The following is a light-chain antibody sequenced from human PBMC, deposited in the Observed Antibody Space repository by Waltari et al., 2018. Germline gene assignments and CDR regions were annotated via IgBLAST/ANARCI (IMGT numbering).Light chain of an antibody. V-gene: IGLV2-23*01. CDR3: CSYAGRITFVV. J-gene: IGLJ2*01. Sequence: QSALTQPASVSGSPGQSITISCTGTSSDLGGYTFVSWYQQHPGKAPKVLIYEGTKRPSGISYRFSGSKSGNTASLAISGLQAEDEADYYCCSYAGRITFVVFGGGTKLTVL. CDR1: SSDLGGYTF. CDR2: EGT.